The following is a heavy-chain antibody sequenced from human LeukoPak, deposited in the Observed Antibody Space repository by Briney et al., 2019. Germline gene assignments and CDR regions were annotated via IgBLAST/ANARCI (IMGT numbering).Heavy chain of an antibody. J-gene: IGHJ4*02. CDR2: ISAYNGNT. D-gene: IGHD3-22*01. V-gene: IGHV1-18*01. CDR3: ARDRGYYYDSSGYYRPNHYFDY. Sequence: ASVKVSCKASGYTFTSYGISWVRQAPGQGLEWMGWISAYNGNTNYAQKLQGRVTMTTDTSTSTAYMELRSLRSDDTAVYYCARDRGYYYDSSGYYRPNHYFDYWGQGTLVTVSS. CDR1: GYTFTSYG.